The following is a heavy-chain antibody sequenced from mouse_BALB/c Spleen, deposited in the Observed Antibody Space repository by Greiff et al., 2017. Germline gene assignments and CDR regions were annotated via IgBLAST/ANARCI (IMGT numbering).Heavy chain of an antibody. V-gene: IGHV14-1*02. Sequence: EVKLVESGPELVKPGASVRISCKASGYTFTSYYIHWVKQRPGQGLEWIGWIYPENGNTIYDPKFQGKASITADTSSNTAYLQLSSLTSEDTAVYYCASLFAYWGQGTLVTVSA. CDR2: IYPENGNT. CDR3: ASLFAY. J-gene: IGHJ3*01. CDR1: GYTFTSYY.